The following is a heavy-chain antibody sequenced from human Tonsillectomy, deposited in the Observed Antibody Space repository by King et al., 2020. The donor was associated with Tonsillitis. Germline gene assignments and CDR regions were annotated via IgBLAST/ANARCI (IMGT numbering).Heavy chain of an antibody. CDR2: IDYSCST. CDR1: GGSISRYY. Sequence: VQLQESGPGLVKPSETLSLTCIVSGGSISRYYWSWIRQSPGKGLEWIGYIDYSCSTNYNPSLKSRVTISVDTSKNQFSLKVSSVTAADTAVYYCARDFGDFWSGNWFDPWGQGTLVTVSS. CDR3: ARDFGDFWSGNWFDP. V-gene: IGHV4-59*01. J-gene: IGHJ5*02. D-gene: IGHD3-3*01.